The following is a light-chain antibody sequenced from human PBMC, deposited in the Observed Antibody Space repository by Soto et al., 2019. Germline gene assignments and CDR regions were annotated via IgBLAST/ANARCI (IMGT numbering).Light chain of an antibody. V-gene: IGKV3-11*01. CDR2: DAS. CDR1: QSVNTY. Sequence: EIVLTQSPATLSLSPGERATLSCRASQSVNTYLAGFQQRVGQPPRLLLYDASSRATDIPARFSGSGSETDFTLPISSLEPEDFAVYYCQQRRSWPWTFGQGTKVEV. CDR3: QQRRSWPWT. J-gene: IGKJ1*01.